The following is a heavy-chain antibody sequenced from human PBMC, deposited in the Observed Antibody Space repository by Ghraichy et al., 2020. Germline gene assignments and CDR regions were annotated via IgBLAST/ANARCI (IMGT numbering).Heavy chain of an antibody. J-gene: IGHJ4*02. D-gene: IGHD1-7*01. CDR1: GFTFSTYG. Sequence: GSLRLSCAASGFTFSTYGMHWVRQAPGKGLEWVGVISYDGNNEYYADSVKGRFTISRDNSKKPLYVQMNSLIAEDTAIYRWAKVSGGGSRQLALPVDSWGQGTLVTVSS. V-gene: IGHV3-30*18. CDR2: ISYDGNNE. CDR3: AKVSGGGSRQLALPVDS.